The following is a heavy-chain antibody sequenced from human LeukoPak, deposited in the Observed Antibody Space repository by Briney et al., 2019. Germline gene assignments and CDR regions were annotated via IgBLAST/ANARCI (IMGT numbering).Heavy chain of an antibody. CDR3: ARGRIAVAGTYRCWFDP. V-gene: IGHV4-39*07. J-gene: IGHJ5*02. Sequence: PSETLSLTCTVSGGCISSSSYYWGWIRQPPGKGLEWIGEINHSGSTNYNPSLKSRVTISVDTSKNQFSLKLSSVTAADTAVYYCARGRIAVAGTYRCWFDPWGQGTLVTVSS. CDR1: GGCISSSSYY. D-gene: IGHD6-19*01. CDR2: INHSGST.